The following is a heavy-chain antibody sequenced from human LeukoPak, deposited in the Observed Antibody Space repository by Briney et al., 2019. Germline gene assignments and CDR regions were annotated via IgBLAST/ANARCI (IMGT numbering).Heavy chain of an antibody. J-gene: IGHJ3*02. CDR1: GFTFSNYW. D-gene: IGHD3-22*01. CDR2: INSDGSST. V-gene: IGHV3-74*01. Sequence: GGSLRLSCAASGFTFSNYWMHWVRQGPGKGLVWVSRINSDGSSTSYADSVKGRFTISRDNAKNTLYLQMNSLRAEDTAVYYCAKTPGITMIVVVNPDAFDIWGQGTMVTVSS. CDR3: AKTPGITMIVVVNPDAFDI.